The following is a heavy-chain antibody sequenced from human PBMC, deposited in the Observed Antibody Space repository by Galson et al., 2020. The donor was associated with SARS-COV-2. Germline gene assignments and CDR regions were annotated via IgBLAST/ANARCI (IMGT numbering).Heavy chain of an antibody. CDR2: ISAYNGNT. J-gene: IGHJ5*02. V-gene: IGHV1-18*01. CDR1: GYTFTSYG. CDR3: ARDQYVVVPAATPNWFDP. Sequence: GESLKISCKASGYTFTSYGISWVRQAPGQGLEWMGWISAYNGNTNYAQKLQGRVTMTTDTSTSTAYMELRSLRSDDTAVYYCARDQYVVVPAATPNWFDPWGQGTLVTVSS. D-gene: IGHD2-2*01.